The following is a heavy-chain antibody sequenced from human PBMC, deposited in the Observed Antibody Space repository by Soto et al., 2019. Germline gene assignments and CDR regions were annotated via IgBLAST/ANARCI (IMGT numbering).Heavy chain of an antibody. CDR2: IIPIFGTA. D-gene: IGHD3-3*01. Sequence: SVKVSCKASGGTFSSYAISCVRQAPGQGLEWMGGIIPIFGTANYAQKFQGRVTITADESTSTAYMELSSLRSEDTAVYYCAREHDFWSGGSLTGADYYYYGMDVWGQGTTVTVSS. J-gene: IGHJ6*02. CDR1: GGTFSSYA. V-gene: IGHV1-69*13. CDR3: AREHDFWSGGSLTGADYYYYGMDV.